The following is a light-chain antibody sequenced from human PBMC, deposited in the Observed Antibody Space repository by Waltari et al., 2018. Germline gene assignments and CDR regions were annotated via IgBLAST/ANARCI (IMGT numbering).Light chain of an antibody. J-gene: IGLJ3*02. Sequence: SSELTQDPAVSVALGQTVRLTCQGDSLRSYYASRDQQKPGQAPVLVIYGKNNRPSGIPDRFSGSSSGNTASLTITGAQAEDEADYYCNSRDSSGNHPWVFGGGTKLTVL. CDR1: SLRSYY. CDR2: GKN. V-gene: IGLV3-19*01. CDR3: NSRDSSGNHPWV.